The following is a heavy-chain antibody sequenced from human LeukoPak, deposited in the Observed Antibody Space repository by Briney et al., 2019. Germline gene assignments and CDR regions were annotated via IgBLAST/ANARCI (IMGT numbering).Heavy chain of an antibody. Sequence: GGSLRLFCAASGFTFSSYGMHWVRQAPGKGLEWVAVIWYDGSIKFYVDSVKGRFTISRDNSKNTLYLQMNSLRAEDTAVYYCARDPMTAAGSKDGMDVWGQGTTVTVSS. D-gene: IGHD6-13*01. J-gene: IGHJ6*02. CDR2: IWYDGSIK. CDR3: ARDPMTAAGSKDGMDV. CDR1: GFTFSSYG. V-gene: IGHV3-33*01.